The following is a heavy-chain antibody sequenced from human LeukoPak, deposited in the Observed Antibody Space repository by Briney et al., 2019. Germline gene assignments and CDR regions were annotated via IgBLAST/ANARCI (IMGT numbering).Heavy chain of an antibody. V-gene: IGHV4-4*07. CDR2: IYTSGST. Sequence: SETLSLTCTVSGGSISYNYWSWVRQPAGKGLEWIGRIYTSGSTNYNPSLKSRVTMSVDTSQNQFSLKLSSVTAADTAVYYCARWQLWSSHYYYYMDVWGKGTTVTVSS. J-gene: IGHJ6*03. CDR1: GGSISYNY. CDR3: ARWQLWSSHYYYYMDV. D-gene: IGHD5-18*01.